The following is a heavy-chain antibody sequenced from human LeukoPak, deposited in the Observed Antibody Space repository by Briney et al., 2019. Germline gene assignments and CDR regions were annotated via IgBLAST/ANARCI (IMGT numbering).Heavy chain of an antibody. J-gene: IGHJ3*02. CDR2: SNPNSGFT. V-gene: IGHV1-2*02. CDR3: ARDGAFDI. CDR1: GYTFTGYH. Sequence: SVKVSCKPSGYTFTGYHMHWVRQAPGQGLEWMGWSNPNSGFTDYAQKFQGRVTLTRDTSISTAYMELSRLTFDDTAVYYCARDGAFDIWGQGTMVTVSS.